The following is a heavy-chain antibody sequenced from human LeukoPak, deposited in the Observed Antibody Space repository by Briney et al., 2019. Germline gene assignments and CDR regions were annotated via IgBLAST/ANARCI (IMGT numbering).Heavy chain of an antibody. CDR3: AKQEAYDFWSAGYFDP. V-gene: IGHV3-23*01. Sequence: PGGSLRLSCAASGFTFSSYAMSWVRQAPGKGLEWVSAISGSGASTNYADSVKGRFTISRDNSKDTLYLQMNSLRAEDTAIYYCAKQEAYDFWSAGYFDPWGEGTLVTVSS. D-gene: IGHD3-3*01. J-gene: IGHJ5*02. CDR2: ISGSGAST. CDR1: GFTFSSYA.